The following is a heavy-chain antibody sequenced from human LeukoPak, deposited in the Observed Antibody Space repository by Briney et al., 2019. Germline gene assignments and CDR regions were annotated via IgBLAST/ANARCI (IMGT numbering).Heavy chain of an antibody. CDR1: GFTFSSYG. J-gene: IGHJ4*02. CDR3: AKGPVSAIMGATTLDY. D-gene: IGHD1-26*01. CDR2: ISYDGSNK. V-gene: IGHV3-30*18. Sequence: GGSLRLSCAASGFTFSSYGMHWVRQAPGKGLEWVAVISYDGSNKYYADSVKGRFTISRDNSKNTLYLQMNSLRAEDTAVYYCAKGPVSAIMGATTLDYWGQGTLVTVSS.